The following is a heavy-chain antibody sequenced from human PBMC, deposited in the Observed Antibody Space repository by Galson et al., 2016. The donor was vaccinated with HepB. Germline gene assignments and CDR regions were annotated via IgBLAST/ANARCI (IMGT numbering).Heavy chain of an antibody. V-gene: IGHV3-74*01. Sequence: SLRLSCAASGFTFSSYWMYWVRQASGKGPVWVSRINGDGSTTNYADSMKGRFTISRDNAKNTLYLQMNSLGVEDTAMYYCAFGQSSAFGTFDVWGKGTMVTFSS. CDR1: GFTFSSYW. CDR3: AFGQSSAFGTFDV. CDR2: INGDGSTT. D-gene: IGHD6-25*01. J-gene: IGHJ3*01.